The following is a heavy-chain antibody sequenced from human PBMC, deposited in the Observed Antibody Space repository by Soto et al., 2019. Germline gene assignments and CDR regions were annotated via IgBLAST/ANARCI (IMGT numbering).Heavy chain of an antibody. CDR3: VTNFTAVATERFDY. V-gene: IGHV3-15*04. D-gene: IGHD2-21*02. J-gene: IGHJ4*02. CDR2: IDSKTDADKT. CDR1: GFTFSKAY. Sequence: EVQLVESGGGLVKPGGSLRLSCTASGFTFSKAYMNWVRQAPGKGLEWVGQIDSKTDADKTDLAAPVKGRFTLSRDDSKNTVYLQMNGLEIEDTAMYYCVTNFTAVATERFDYWGQGTMVTVSS.